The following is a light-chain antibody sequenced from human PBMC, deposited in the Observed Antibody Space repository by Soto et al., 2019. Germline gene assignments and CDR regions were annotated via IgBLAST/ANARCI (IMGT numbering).Light chain of an antibody. V-gene: IGLV2-14*01. CDR2: DVS. CDR3: SSYTSSSTVV. CDR1: SSDVGGYNY. Sequence: QSALTQPASVSGSPGQSITISCTGTSSDVGGYNYVSWYQQHPGKAPKLLIYDVSNRPSWVSNRFSGSKSGNTASLTISGLQAEDEADYHCSSYTSSSTVVFGGGTKLTVL. J-gene: IGLJ2*01.